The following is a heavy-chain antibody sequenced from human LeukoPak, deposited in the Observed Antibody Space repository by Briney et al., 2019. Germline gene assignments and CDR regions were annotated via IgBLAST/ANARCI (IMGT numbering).Heavy chain of an antibody. Sequence: PGGSLRLSCEASGFTFSSYGMHWVRQAPGKGLEWVAVISYDGSNKYHVDSVKGRFTISRDNSKNTLYLQMNSLRAEDTAVYYCAKSGPHGNFDYWGQGTLVTVSS. CDR2: ISYDGSNK. V-gene: IGHV3-30*18. CDR1: GFTFSSYG. CDR3: AKSGPHGNFDY. J-gene: IGHJ4*02. D-gene: IGHD1-14*01.